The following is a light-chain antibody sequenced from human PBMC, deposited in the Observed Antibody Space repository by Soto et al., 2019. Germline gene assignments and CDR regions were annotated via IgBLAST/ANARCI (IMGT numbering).Light chain of an antibody. CDR2: EVN. V-gene: IGLV2-8*01. J-gene: IGLJ1*01. CDR3: SSYAGSSNV. CDR1: ISDVGGYNY. Sequence: QSAPTQPPSASWSPGHSFAISFTGTISDVGGYNYFSWYQHHPGKAPKLMIYEVNKRPSGVPDRFSGSKSGNTASLTVSGLQAEDEADYYCSSYAGSSNVFGTGTKVTVL.